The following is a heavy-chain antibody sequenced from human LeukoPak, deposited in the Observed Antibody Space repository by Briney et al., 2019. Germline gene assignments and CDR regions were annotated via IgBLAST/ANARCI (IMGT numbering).Heavy chain of an antibody. J-gene: IGHJ3*02. CDR2: MNPNSGNA. Sequence: ASVKVSCKASGYTFTSYDINWVRQATGQGLEWMGWMNPNSGNAGYAQKFQGRVTMTRNTSISTAYMELSSLRSEDTAVYYCARDQRRITIFGVVISHDAFDIWGQGTMVTVSS. CDR3: ARDQRRITIFGVVISHDAFDI. D-gene: IGHD3-3*01. V-gene: IGHV1-8*01. CDR1: GYTFTSYD.